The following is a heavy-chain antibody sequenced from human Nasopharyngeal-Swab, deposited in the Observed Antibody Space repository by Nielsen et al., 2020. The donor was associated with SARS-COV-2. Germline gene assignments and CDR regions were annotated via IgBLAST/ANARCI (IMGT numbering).Heavy chain of an antibody. V-gene: IGHV4-34*01. Sequence: SETLSLTCVVFGGTLNGFHWKWIRKTPGKGLEWIGEINDRGSGNYNPSLRSRVTISAATSNIQFSLKLNSVTAADTAVYYGARGQDAYYYTDVWGEGTTVTVSS. CDR3: ARGQDAYYYTDV. J-gene: IGHJ6*03. D-gene: IGHD2-15*01. CDR2: INDRGSG. CDR1: GGTLNGFH.